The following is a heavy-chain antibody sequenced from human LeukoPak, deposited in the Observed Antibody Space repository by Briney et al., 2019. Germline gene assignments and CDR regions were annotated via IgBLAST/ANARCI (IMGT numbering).Heavy chain of an antibody. Sequence: SGPTLFNPTPTLTRTFTLSGLSLSTSGVGVGWIRQPPGKALEWLALIYWDDDKHYSPSLKSRLTITKDTSKNQVVLTVTNVDPVDTATYYCAHRRSDGWYDFDYWGQGTLVTVSS. J-gene: IGHJ4*02. V-gene: IGHV2-5*02. D-gene: IGHD6-19*01. CDR3: AHRRSDGWYDFDY. CDR2: IYWDDDK. CDR1: GLSLSTSGVG.